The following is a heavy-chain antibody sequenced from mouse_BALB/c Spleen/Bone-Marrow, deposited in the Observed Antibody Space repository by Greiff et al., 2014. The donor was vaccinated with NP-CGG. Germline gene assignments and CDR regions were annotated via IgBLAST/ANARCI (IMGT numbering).Heavy chain of an antibody. V-gene: IGHV5-9-1*01. D-gene: IGHD4-1*01. CDR3: ASTGYFFDY. CDR2: ISSGGNYT. CDR1: GFTFSSYA. J-gene: IGHJ2*01. Sequence: EVKLMESGGGLVKPGGSLKLSCAASGFTFSSYAMSWVRQTPEKRLEWVATISSGGNYTYYPDSVKGRFTISRDNAKNTLYLQMSSLGSEDTAMYYCASTGYFFDYWGQGTTLTVSS.